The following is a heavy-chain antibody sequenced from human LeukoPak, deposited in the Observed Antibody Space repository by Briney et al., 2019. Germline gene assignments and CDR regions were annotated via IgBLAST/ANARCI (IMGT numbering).Heavy chain of an antibody. Sequence: ASVKVSCKASGYTFTSYGIIWVRQAPGQGLEWMGWISAYNGNTNYAQKLQGRVTMTTDTSTSTAYMELRSLRSDDTAVYYCARAPFWELPPIPDYWGQGTLVTVSS. J-gene: IGHJ4*02. V-gene: IGHV1-18*01. CDR3: ARAPFWELPPIPDY. CDR2: ISAYNGNT. D-gene: IGHD1-26*01. CDR1: GYTFTSYG.